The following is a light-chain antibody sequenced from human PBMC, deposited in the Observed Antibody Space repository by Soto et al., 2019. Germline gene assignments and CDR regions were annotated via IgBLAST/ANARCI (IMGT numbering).Light chain of an antibody. V-gene: IGKV1-5*03. Sequence: DIQMTQSPSTLSGSVGDRVTITCRASQTISSWLAWYQQKPGKAPKLLIYKASSLESGVPSRFSGSGSGTEFSLTISRLQPDDFATYYCQQYNSYSVNAFGQGTKVDIK. CDR3: QQYNSYSVNA. J-gene: IGKJ2*01. CDR2: KAS. CDR1: QTISSW.